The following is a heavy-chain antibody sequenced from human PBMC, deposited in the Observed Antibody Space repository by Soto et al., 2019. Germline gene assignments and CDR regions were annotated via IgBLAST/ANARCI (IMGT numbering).Heavy chain of an antibody. J-gene: IGHJ5*01. CDR3: IKDLRPGGADS. CDR2: IYWSADRI. Sequence: GGSLRLSCAASGFTSNDYAMHWVRQAPGKGLEWVSGIYWSADRIDYADSVKGRFTVSRDNAKNSLYLQMNSLRVEDSALYYCIKDLRPGGADSWGQGTQVTVSS. V-gene: IGHV3-9*02. CDR1: GFTSNDYA. D-gene: IGHD3-10*01.